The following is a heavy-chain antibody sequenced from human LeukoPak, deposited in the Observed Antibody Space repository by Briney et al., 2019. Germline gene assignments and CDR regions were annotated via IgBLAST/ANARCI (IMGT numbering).Heavy chain of an antibody. CDR2: ISAYNGNI. J-gene: IGHJ6*03. CDR1: GYTFTSYG. CDR3: ARAQGSYYHYYMDV. Sequence: ASVKVSCKASGYTFTSYGISWVRQAPGQGLEWMGWISAYNGNINYAQKLQGRVTMTTDTSTSTAYMELRSLRSDDTAVYYCARAQGSYYHYYMDVWGKGTTVTVSS. V-gene: IGHV1-18*01. D-gene: IGHD1-26*01.